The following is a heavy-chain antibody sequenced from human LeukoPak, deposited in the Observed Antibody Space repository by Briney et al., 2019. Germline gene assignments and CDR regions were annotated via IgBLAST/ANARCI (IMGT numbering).Heavy chain of an antibody. D-gene: IGHD2-21*01. J-gene: IGHJ3*02. V-gene: IGHV1-2*02. CDR2: INPNSGGT. CDR3: ARETHPVILWPYAFAI. CDR1: RYTFTRYY. Sequence: GASVKVSCKPSRYTFTRYYMLRVRQAPGQPLEWMGWINPNSGGTKYAQKCQGRVTITRDTSISTAYMELSRLRSDDTAVYYCARETHPVILWPYAFAIWGQGTMVTVSS.